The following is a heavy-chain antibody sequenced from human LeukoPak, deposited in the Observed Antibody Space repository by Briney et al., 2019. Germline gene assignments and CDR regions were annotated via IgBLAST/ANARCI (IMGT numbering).Heavy chain of an antibody. Sequence: NTSETLSLTCTVSGGSISSYYWSWIRQPPGKGLEWIGYIYYSGSTNYNPSLKSRVTISVDTSKNQFSLKLSSVTAADTAVYYCARHDFGSPSFDYWGQGTLVTVSS. CDR1: GGSISSYY. D-gene: IGHD4/OR15-4a*01. CDR2: IYYSGST. CDR3: ARHDFGSPSFDY. J-gene: IGHJ4*02. V-gene: IGHV4-59*08.